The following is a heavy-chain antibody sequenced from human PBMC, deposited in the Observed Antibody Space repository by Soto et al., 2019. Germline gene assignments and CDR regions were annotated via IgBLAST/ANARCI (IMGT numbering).Heavy chain of an antibody. Sequence: SETLSLTCTVTGASIRGSYYFWSWIRQPPGEGLEWLGYVYSTGSTYYNPSLKSRISMSVDTSKNQFSLKLSSVTAADTAVYYCARAGGEQLVRTWFDPWGQGTLVTVSS. CDR2: VYSTGST. D-gene: IGHD6-6*01. CDR1: GASIRGSYYF. J-gene: IGHJ5*02. V-gene: IGHV4-30-4*08. CDR3: ARAGGEQLVRTWFDP.